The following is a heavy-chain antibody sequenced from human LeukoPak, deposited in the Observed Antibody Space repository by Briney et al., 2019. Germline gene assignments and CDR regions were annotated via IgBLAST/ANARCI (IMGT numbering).Heavy chain of an antibody. CDR3: ARADYGDYDDYFDY. J-gene: IGHJ4*02. D-gene: IGHD4-17*01. Sequence: ASVKVSCKASGYTFTSYGISWGRQAPGRGLEWMGWISAYNSNTNYAQKLQGRVTMTTDTSTSTAYMELRSLRSDDTAVYYCARADYGDYDDYFDYWGQGTLVTVSS. CDR1: GYTFTSYG. V-gene: IGHV1-18*01. CDR2: ISAYNSNT.